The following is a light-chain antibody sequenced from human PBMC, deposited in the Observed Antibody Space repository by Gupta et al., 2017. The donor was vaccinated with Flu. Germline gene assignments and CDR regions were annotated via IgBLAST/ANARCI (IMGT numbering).Light chain of an antibody. CDR1: RFGDDS. J-gene: IGLJ2*01. Sequence: ARFGDDSSSWYQQQPGHPPMLLIYRNNKRPSGIPERFSGSNSGNTATLTITETQAVDEADYYCQAWDSSTGDVVFGGGTKLTVL. CDR2: RNN. CDR3: QAWDSSTGDVV. V-gene: IGLV3-1*01.